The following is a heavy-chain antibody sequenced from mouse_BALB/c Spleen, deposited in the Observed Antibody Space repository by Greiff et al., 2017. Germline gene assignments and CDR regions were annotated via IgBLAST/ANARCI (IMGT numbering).Heavy chain of an antibody. CDR3: ARGLNWAWFAY. V-gene: IGHV1-4*01. Sequence: QVQLKESGAELARPGASVKMSCKASGYTFTSYTMHWVKQRPGQGLEWIGYINPSSGYTNYNQKFKDKATSTADKSSSTAYMQLSSLTSEDSAVYYCARGLNWAWFAYWGQGTLVTVSA. CDR2: INPSSGYT. CDR1: GYTFTSYT. J-gene: IGHJ3*01. D-gene: IGHD4-1*01.